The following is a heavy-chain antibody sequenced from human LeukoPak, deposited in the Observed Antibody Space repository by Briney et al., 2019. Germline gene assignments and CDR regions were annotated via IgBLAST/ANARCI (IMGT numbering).Heavy chain of an antibody. CDR2: IIPMLVTA. CDR3: ARDDFSSARAFDI. CDR1: GGTFNKYS. Sequence: GSSVKVSCKASGGTFNKYSISWVRQAPGQGPEWMGGIIPMLVTANYAQKFQGRLTITADKSTSTAYMELSSLRSEDTAVYYCARDDFSSARAFDIWGQGTMVTVSS. J-gene: IGHJ3*02. V-gene: IGHV1-69*08. D-gene: IGHD6-13*01.